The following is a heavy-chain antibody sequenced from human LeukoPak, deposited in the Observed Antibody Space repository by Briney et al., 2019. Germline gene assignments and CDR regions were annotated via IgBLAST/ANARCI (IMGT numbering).Heavy chain of an antibody. D-gene: IGHD6-19*01. Sequence: SGTLSLSCTVSGGSISRYYWSWIRQPPGKGLEWVGYIYYSGSTNYNPSLKSRVTISVDTSKNHFSLKPSSVTAADTAVYYCARAKSSGWAHFYYYYMDVWGKGTTVTVSS. CDR3: ARAKSSGWAHFYYYYMDV. CDR1: GGSISRYY. V-gene: IGHV4-59*01. J-gene: IGHJ6*03. CDR2: IYYSGST.